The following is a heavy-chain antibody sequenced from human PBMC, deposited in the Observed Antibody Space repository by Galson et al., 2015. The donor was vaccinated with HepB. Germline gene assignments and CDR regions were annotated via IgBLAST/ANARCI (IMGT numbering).Heavy chain of an antibody. Sequence: SVKVSCKASGYTFTSYYMHWVRQAPGQGLEWMGIINPSGGSTSYAQKFQGRVTMTRDTSTSTVYMELSSLRSEDTAVYYCARPLTGGTWGSLADYGMDVWGQGTTVTVSS. D-gene: IGHD3-16*01. CDR3: ARPLTGGTWGSLADYGMDV. J-gene: IGHJ6*02. CDR2: INPSGGST. CDR1: GYTFTSYY. V-gene: IGHV1-46*01.